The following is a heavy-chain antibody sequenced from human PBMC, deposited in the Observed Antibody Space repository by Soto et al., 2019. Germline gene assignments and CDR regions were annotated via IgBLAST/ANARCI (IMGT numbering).Heavy chain of an antibody. V-gene: IGHV3-74*01. CDR1: GFTFSNHW. D-gene: IGHD2-21*02. J-gene: IGHJ5*02. CDR3: ARESGDWPLNWFDP. Sequence: PGGSLRLSCAASGFTFSNHWMHWVRQRPGEGLVWVSRITSDGKSKAYAESVKGRFAISRDNVKNTLYLQMNGLTAEDTAVYYCARESGDWPLNWFDPWGLGTLVTVSS. CDR2: ITSDGKSK.